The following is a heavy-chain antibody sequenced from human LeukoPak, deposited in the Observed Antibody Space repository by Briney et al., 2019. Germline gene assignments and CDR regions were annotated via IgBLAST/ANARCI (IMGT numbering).Heavy chain of an antibody. Sequence: PGGSLRLSCAASGFTFDDYGMSWVRQAPGKGLEWVSGINWNGGSTGYADSVKGRFTISRDNAKNSLYLQMNSLRAEDPALYYCARDGDGGGSGYYYFDYWGQGTLVTVSS. D-gene: IGHD3-22*01. J-gene: IGHJ4*02. CDR2: INWNGGST. V-gene: IGHV3-20*04. CDR3: ARDGDGGGSGYYYFDY. CDR1: GFTFDDYG.